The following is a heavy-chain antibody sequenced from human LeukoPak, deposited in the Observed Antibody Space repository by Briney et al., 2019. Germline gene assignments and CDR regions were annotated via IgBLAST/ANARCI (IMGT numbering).Heavy chain of an antibody. CDR1: GFTFSTYA. CDR2: ISYDGSNK. Sequence: PGGSLRLSCAAPGFTFSTYAVHWVRQAPGKGLEWVAVISYDGSNKYYADSVKGRFTISRDNSKNTLYLQMNSLRAEDTAVYYCARDPSSSWSRFDYWGQGTLVTVSS. V-gene: IGHV3-30*04. J-gene: IGHJ4*02. D-gene: IGHD6-13*01. CDR3: ARDPSSSWSRFDY.